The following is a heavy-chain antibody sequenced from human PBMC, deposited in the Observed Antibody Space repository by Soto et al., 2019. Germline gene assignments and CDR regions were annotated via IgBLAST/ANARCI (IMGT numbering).Heavy chain of an antibody. CDR3: ARDRGSYHYYYYGMDV. J-gene: IGHJ6*02. D-gene: IGHD1-26*01. V-gene: IGHV3-30-3*01. CDR1: GFTFSSYA. Sequence: PVGSLRLSCAASGFTFSSYAMHWVRQAPGKGLEWVAVISYDGSNKYYADSVKGRFTISRDNSKNTLYLQMNSLRAEDTAVYYCARDRGSYHYYYYGMDVWGQGTTVTVSS. CDR2: ISYDGSNK.